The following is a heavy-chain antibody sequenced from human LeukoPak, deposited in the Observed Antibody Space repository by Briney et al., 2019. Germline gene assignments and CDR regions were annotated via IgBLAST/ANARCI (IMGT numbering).Heavy chain of an antibody. CDR3: ARAAVVVPAAIGYNWFDP. CDR2: INPNSGGT. D-gene: IGHD2-2*02. CDR1: GYTFTDYY. J-gene: IGHJ5*02. V-gene: IGHV1-2*02. Sequence: ASVKVSCKASGYTFTDYYMHWVRQAPGQGLEWMGWINPNSGGTNYAQKFQGRVTMTRDTSISTAYMELSRLRSDDTAVYYCARAAVVVPAAIGYNWFDPWGQGTLVTVSS.